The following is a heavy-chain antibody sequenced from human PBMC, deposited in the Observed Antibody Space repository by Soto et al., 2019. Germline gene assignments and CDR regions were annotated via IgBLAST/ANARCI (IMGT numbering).Heavy chain of an antibody. CDR1: GYTFTGYY. J-gene: IGHJ5*02. CDR2: INPNSGGT. CDR3: ARPARRYCSTTSCYTGFCP. Sequence: ASEEVACKASGYTFTGYYMHWVRQAPGQGLEWMGWINPNSGGTNYAQKFQGRVTMTRVTSVSTAYMELSRLRSDDTAVYYCARPARRYCSTTSCYTGFCPWRKRSLVTASS. D-gene: IGHD2-2*01. V-gene: IGHV1-2*02.